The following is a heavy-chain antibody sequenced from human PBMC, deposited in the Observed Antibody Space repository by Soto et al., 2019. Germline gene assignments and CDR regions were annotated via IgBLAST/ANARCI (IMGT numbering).Heavy chain of an antibody. V-gene: IGHV3-21*01. J-gene: IGHJ6*02. D-gene: IGHD4-17*01. CDR1: GFTFSSYS. CDR3: ARDLRGKTTRIYYYYYGMDV. Sequence: PGGSLRLSCAASGFTFSSYSMNWVRQAPGKGLEWVSSISSSSSYIYYADSVKGRFTISRDNAKNSLYLQMNSLRAEDTAVYYCARDLRGKTTRIYYYYYGMDVWGQGTTVTVSS. CDR2: ISSSSSYI.